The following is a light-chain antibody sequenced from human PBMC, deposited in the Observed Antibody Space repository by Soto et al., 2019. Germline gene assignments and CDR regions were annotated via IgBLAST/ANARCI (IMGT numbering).Light chain of an antibody. CDR1: QSLSSR. J-gene: IGKJ1*01. V-gene: IGKV1-5*01. CDR3: QQYNNFWT. Sequence: DIQMTQSPSTLSASVGDRATITCRASQSLSSRLAWYQQKPGQAPELLIYDASSLATGVPARFSGSESGTDFTLTISSLQPDDFATYYCQQYNNFWTFGQGTKVDIK. CDR2: DAS.